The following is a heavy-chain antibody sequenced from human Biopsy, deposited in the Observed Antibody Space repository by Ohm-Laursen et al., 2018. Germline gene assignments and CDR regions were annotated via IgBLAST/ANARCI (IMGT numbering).Heavy chain of an antibody. Sequence: SETLSLTCIVSGDSISSYYWSWIGQPPGKGLEWIGYVYYTGSTDYNPSLQSRVTISVDTSKNHFSLRLRSVTPADTAIYYCARDRGYYSDRTVPGYFDLWGRGTLVTVSS. CDR3: ARDRGYYSDRTVPGYFDL. CDR1: GDSISSYY. J-gene: IGHJ2*01. D-gene: IGHD3-22*01. CDR2: VYYTGST. V-gene: IGHV4-59*01.